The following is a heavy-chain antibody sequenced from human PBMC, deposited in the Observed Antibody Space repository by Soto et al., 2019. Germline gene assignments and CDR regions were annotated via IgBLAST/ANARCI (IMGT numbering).Heavy chain of an antibody. CDR2: ISDRGFST. J-gene: IGHJ3*02. CDR3: AKDRAYCSGGSCYLYNGFDI. CDR1: GFTFRSYA. Sequence: GGSLRLSCAVSGFTFRSYAMGWVRQAPGKGLEWVSIISDRGFSTYYADSVKGRFTISRDNSKNTLYLQMNSLTVEDTAVYYCAKDRAYCSGGSCYLYNGFDIWGQGTMVTVSS. D-gene: IGHD2-15*01. V-gene: IGHV3-23*01.